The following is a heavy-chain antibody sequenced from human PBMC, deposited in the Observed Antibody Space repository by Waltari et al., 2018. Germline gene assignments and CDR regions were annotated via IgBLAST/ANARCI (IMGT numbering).Heavy chain of an antibody. CDR1: GFTFSSYS. J-gene: IGHJ4*02. V-gene: IGHV3-21*01. CDR2: ISSSSSYI. CDR3: ASVKHAYDPDFDY. D-gene: IGHD5-12*01. Sequence: EVQLVESGGGLVKPGGSLRLSCAASGFTFSSYSMNWVRQAPGKGLEWVSSISSSSSYIYYADSVKGRFTISRDNAKNSLYLQMNSLRAEDTAVYYCASVKHAYDPDFDYWGQGTLVTVSS.